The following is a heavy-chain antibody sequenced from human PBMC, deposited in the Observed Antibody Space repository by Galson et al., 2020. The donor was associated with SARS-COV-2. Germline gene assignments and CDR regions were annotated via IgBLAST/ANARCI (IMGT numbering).Heavy chain of an antibody. V-gene: IGHV1-46*01. CDR2: INTSGGST. CDR1: GYTFTSYY. CDR3: ARDRSDCSGGSCYYFDY. Sequence: GESLKISCKASGYTFTSYYMHWVRQAPGQGLEWMGIINTSGGSTSYAQKFQGRVTMTRDTSTSTVYMELSSLRSEDTAVYYCARDRSDCSGGSCYYFDYWGQGTLVTVSS. J-gene: IGHJ4*02. D-gene: IGHD2-15*01.